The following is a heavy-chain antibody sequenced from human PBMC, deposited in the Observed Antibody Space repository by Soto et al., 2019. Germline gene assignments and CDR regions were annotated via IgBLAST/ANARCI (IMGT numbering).Heavy chain of an antibody. D-gene: IGHD4-17*01. CDR3: ARDAYGVYSY. Sequence: QVQLVQSGGEVKKPGASVKVSCKASGYTFNNYGISWVRQAPGQGLEWMGWISTYNGNTNYAQKLQDRVTMTTDTSTSTGYMELRSLRSDDTAVYYCARDAYGVYSYWGQGTLVTVSS. V-gene: IGHV1-18*01. J-gene: IGHJ4*02. CDR1: GYTFNNYG. CDR2: ISTYNGNT.